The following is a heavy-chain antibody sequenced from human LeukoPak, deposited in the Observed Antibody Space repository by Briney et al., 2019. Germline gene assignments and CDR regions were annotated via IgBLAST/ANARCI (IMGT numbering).Heavy chain of an antibody. J-gene: IGHJ6*03. CDR3: ARGIAAAGTGYYYYYYYMDV. Sequence: SETLSLTCTVSGGSISSYYWSWIRQPPGKGLEWIGYIYYSGSTNYNPSLKSRVTISVDTSKNQFSLKLSSVTAADTAVYYCARGIAAAGTGYYYYYYYMDVWGKGTTVTVSS. D-gene: IGHD6-13*01. CDR1: GGSISSYY. CDR2: IYYSGST. V-gene: IGHV4-59*01.